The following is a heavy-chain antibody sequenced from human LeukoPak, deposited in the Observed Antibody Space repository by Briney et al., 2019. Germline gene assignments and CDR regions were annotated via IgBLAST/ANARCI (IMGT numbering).Heavy chain of an antibody. D-gene: IGHD3-10*01. J-gene: IGHJ6*02. CDR1: GGSFNTYY. CDR3: ARVDVRGVLTRNAYYYSGMDV. V-gene: IGHV4-34*01. Sequence: SETLSLTCGVFGGSFNTYYWSWIRQPPGKGLEWVGEIAHSGSSDYNPSLKSRVTISVDTSKNQFSLKLSSVTAADTGVYYCARVDVRGVLTRNAYYYSGMDVWGQGTTVTVSS. CDR2: IAHSGSS.